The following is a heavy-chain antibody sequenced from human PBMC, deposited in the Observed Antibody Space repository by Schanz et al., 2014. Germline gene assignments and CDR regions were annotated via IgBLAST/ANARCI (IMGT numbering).Heavy chain of an antibody. CDR3: ARSPGDFPGWFDS. CDR2: IYHSGRT. J-gene: IGHJ5*01. V-gene: IGHV4-4*02. CDR1: GGSISSSNW. D-gene: IGHD4-17*01. Sequence: QVQLQESGPGLVKPSGTLSLTCAVSGGSISSSNWWSWVRQPPGKGLEWIGEIYHSGRTNYNPSLKSRVTISVDRSKNQFSLILNSVTAADTAVYYCARSPGDFPGWFDSCGEGTLVTVSS.